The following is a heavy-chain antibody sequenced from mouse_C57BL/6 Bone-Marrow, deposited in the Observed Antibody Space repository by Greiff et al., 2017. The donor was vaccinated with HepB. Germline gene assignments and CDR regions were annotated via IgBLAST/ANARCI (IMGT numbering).Heavy chain of an antibody. J-gene: IGHJ3*01. CDR3: ASLTTVVAKGFAY. CDR2: INPSSGYT. V-gene: IGHV1-7*01. CDR1: GYTFTSYW. Sequence: VQLQQSGAELAKPGASVKLSCKASGYTFTSYWMHWVKQRPGQGLEWIGYINPSSGYTKYNQKFKDKATLTADKSSSTAYMKLSSLTYEDSAVYYCASLTTVVAKGFAYWGQGTLVTVSA. D-gene: IGHD1-1*01.